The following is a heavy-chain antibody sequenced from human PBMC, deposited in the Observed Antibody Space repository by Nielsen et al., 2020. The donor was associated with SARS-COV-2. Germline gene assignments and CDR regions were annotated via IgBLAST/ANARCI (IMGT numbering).Heavy chain of an antibody. CDR1: GGSVSRFY. V-gene: IGHV4-59*02. CDR2: IYYTGIT. J-gene: IGHJ4*02. Sequence: SEILSLTCTVSGGSVSRFYWSWIRQPPGKGLEWIGYIYYTGITNYNPSLKSRVTISVDTSKNQFSLKLSSVTAADTAVYYCARGSPPEGNFWGQGILVTVPS. CDR3: ARGSPPEGNF.